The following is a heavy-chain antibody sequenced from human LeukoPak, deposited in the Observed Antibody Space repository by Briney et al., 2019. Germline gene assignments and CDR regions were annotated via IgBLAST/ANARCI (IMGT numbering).Heavy chain of an antibody. Sequence: GGSLRLSCAASGFTFSNYWMIWVRQAPGKGLEWVASIKQDGSEKYYVASVKGRFTISRDNAKSSQYLQMNSLRAEDTAVYYRCVGVTYQEFDYWGQGTLVTVSS. CDR2: IKQDGSEK. D-gene: IGHD1-26*01. V-gene: IGHV3-7*01. CDR3: CVGVTYQEFDY. CDR1: GFTFSNYW. J-gene: IGHJ4*02.